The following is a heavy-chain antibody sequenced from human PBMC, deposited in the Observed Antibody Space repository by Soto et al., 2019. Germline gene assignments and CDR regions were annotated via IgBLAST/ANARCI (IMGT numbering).Heavy chain of an antibody. Sequence: QVQLVQSGDEVKKPGASVKVSCKASGYIFVNYGIAWVRQAPGQGLEWMGWISPYTGNTHSATKIQGRLTMTTDTSTSTAYVDLGSLTSDDTAVYYCVMVDNYVTPTPQVVWGQGTTVTVSS. CDR3: VMVDNYVTPTPQVV. V-gene: IGHV1-18*01. CDR1: GYIFVNYG. D-gene: IGHD3-16*01. CDR2: ISPYTGNT. J-gene: IGHJ6*02.